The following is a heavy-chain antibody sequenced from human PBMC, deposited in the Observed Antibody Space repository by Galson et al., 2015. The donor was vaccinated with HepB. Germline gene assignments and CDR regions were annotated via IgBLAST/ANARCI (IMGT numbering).Heavy chain of an antibody. CDR3: AREPLRVDCSSTSCYPGHFDY. V-gene: IGHV3-21*01. D-gene: IGHD2-2*01. CDR2: ISSSSSYI. J-gene: IGHJ4*02. Sequence: SLRLSCAASGFTFSSYSMNWVRQAPGKGLEWVSSISSSSSYIYYADSVKGRFTISRDNAKNSLYLQMNSLRAEDTAVYYCAREPLRVDCSSTSCYPGHFDYWGQGTLVTVSS. CDR1: GFTFSSYS.